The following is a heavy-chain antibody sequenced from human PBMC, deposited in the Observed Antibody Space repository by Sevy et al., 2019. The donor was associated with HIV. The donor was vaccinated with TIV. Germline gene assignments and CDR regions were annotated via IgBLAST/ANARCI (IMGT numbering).Heavy chain of an antibody. CDR1: GFTFRSYA. D-gene: IGHD6-6*01. Sequence: GGSLRLSCAASGFTFRSYAMCWVRQAPGTGLEWVSGIVGSGSTTYYADSVKGRFTISRDNSKNTLYLQINSLRAEDTAVYYCAKHSSFDAFDIWGQRTMVTVSS. CDR2: IVGSGSTT. V-gene: IGHV3-23*01. J-gene: IGHJ3*02. CDR3: AKHSSFDAFDI.